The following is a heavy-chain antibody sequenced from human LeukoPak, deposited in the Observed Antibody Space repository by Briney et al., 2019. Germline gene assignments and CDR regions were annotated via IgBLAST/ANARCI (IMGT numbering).Heavy chain of an antibody. V-gene: IGHV3-23*01. Sequence: ETLSLTCTVSGGSISSGSYYWSWIRQPAGKGLEWVSGISGCGGSTYYADSVKGRFTISRDNSENTLYLQMNSLRAEDTALYYCARDDGDDISVINDYYFDCWGQGSLVTVSS. CDR2: ISGCGGST. D-gene: IGHD6-19*01. CDR1: GGSISSGSYY. CDR3: ARDDGDDISVINDYYFDC. J-gene: IGHJ4*02.